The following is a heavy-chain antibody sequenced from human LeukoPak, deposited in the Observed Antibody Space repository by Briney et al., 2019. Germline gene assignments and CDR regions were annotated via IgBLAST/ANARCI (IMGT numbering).Heavy chain of an antibody. V-gene: IGHV1-8*01. CDR2: MNPNSGNT. CDR3: ARSRRGGSKYYFDY. J-gene: IGHJ4*02. D-gene: IGHD1-26*01. Sequence: MGRMNPNSGNTGYAQKFQGRVTMTRNTSISTAYMELSSLRSEDTAVYYCARSRRGGSKYYFDYWGQGTLVTVSS.